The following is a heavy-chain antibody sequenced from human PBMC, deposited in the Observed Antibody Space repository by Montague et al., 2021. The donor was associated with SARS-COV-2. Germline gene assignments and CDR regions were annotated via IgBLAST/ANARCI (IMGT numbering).Heavy chain of an antibody. CDR3: AKDPGAYSSSWYPGWFDV. J-gene: IGHJ6*02. CDR1: GFTFSSYA. D-gene: IGHD6-13*01. CDR2: ISGSGGST. V-gene: IGHV3-23*01. Sequence: SLRLSCAASGFTFSSYAMSWVRQAPGKGLEWVSAISGSGGSTYYADSVKGRFTISRDNSKNTLYLQMNSLRAEDTAVYYCAKDPGAYSSSWYPGWFDVWGQGTTVTVSS.